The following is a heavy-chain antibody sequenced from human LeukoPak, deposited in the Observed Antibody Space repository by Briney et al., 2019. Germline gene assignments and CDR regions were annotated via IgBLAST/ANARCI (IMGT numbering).Heavy chain of an antibody. CDR3: ARGYSSGWYYFDY. CDR2: IYSGGST. CDR1: GFTVISNY. V-gene: IGHV3-53*01. J-gene: IGHJ4*02. D-gene: IGHD6-19*01. Sequence: GGSLRLSCAASGFTVISNYMSWVRQAPGKGLECVSVIYSGGSTYYADSVKGRFTISRDNSKNTLNLQMNSLRAEDTAVYYCARGYSSGWYYFDYWGQGTPVTLSS.